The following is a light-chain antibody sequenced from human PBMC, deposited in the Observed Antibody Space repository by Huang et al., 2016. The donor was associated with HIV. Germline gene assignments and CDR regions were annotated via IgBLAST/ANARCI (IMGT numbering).Light chain of an antibody. CDR3: QQRTDWPA. J-gene: IGKJ5*01. CDR1: QSVSNY. CDR2: DAS. V-gene: IGKV3-11*01. Sequence: EIVLTQSPATLSLSPGERATLSCRASQSVSNYLAWYQQKPGQAPRLLIYDASDRATGIPVRFSGSGSGTDFTLTISSLEPEDFGVYYCQQRTDWPAFGQGTRLEIK.